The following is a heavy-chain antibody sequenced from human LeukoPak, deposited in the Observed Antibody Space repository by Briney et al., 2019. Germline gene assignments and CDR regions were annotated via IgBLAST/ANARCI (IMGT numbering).Heavy chain of an antibody. CDR2: IRYDGSNK. CDR1: GFTFSSYG. V-gene: IGHV3-30*02. CDR3: ARISLEDPLEENVVVPAEHYYYYMDV. J-gene: IGHJ6*03. D-gene: IGHD2-2*01. Sequence: GGSLRLSCAASGFTFSSYGMHWVRQAPGKGLEWVAFIRYDGSNKYYADSVKGRFTISRDNSKNTLYLQMNSLRAEDTAVYYCARISLEDPLEENVVVPAEHYYYYMDVWGKGTTVTVSS.